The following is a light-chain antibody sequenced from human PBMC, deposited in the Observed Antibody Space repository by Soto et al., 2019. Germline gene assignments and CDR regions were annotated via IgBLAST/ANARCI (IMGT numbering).Light chain of an antibody. V-gene: IGLV2-18*02. CDR1: SSDVGSYNR. CDR2: EVS. CDR3: NSYTSSSTYV. Sequence: SVLTQPPSVSGSPGQSVTISCTGTSSDVGSYNRVSWYQQPPGTAPKLMIYEVSNRPSGVPDRFSGSKSGNTASLTISGLQAEDEADYYCNSYTSSSTYVFGTGTKVTV. J-gene: IGLJ1*01.